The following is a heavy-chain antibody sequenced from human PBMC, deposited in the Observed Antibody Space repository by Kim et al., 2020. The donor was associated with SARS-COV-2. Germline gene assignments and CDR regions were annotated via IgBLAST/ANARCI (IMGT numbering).Heavy chain of an antibody. D-gene: IGHD6-19*01. V-gene: IGHV1-69*01. J-gene: IGHJ4*02. CDR3: ARDYGIAVAGYY. Sequence: NSAPKFQGNVTITADESTSTAYMELRSLRSEDTAVYYCARDYGIAVAGYYWGQGTLVTVSS.